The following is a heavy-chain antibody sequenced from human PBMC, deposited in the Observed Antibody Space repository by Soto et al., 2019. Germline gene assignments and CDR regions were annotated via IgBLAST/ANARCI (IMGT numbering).Heavy chain of an antibody. CDR3: ARDLVIAAAGTSPFDY. D-gene: IGHD6-13*01. J-gene: IGHJ4*02. CDR1: GGTFSSYA. V-gene: IGHV1-2*02. Sequence: ASVKVSCKASGGTFSSYAISWVRQAPGQGLEWMGWINPNSGGTNYAQKFQGRVTMTRDTSISTAYMELSRLRSDDTAVYYCARDLVIAAAGTSPFDYWGQGTLVTVSS. CDR2: INPNSGGT.